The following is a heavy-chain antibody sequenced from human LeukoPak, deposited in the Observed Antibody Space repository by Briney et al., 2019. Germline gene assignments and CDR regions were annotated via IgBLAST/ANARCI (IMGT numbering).Heavy chain of an antibody. CDR1: GFTFDDYA. D-gene: IGHD5-12*01. J-gene: IGHJ4*02. CDR3: AKGKGSDYTFDY. V-gene: IGHV3-43*02. Sequence: GSLRLSCAGSGFTFDDYAIHWVRQGPGKGLEWVSLISGDGGSTYYADSVKGRFTISRDNSKNSLYLQMNSLRTEDTALYYCAKGKGSDYTFDYWGQGTLVAVSS. CDR2: ISGDGGST.